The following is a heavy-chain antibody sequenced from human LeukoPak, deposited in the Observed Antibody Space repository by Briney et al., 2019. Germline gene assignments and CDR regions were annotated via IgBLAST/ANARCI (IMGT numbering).Heavy chain of an antibody. J-gene: IGHJ4*02. D-gene: IGHD6-13*01. CDR3: AKSVGYSSSWGDDHYFDY. CDR2: ISGSGGST. CDR1: GFTFSSYA. V-gene: IGHV3-23*01. Sequence: GGSLRLSCAASGFTFSSYAMSWVRQAPGKGLEWVSAISGSGGSTYYADSVKGRFTISRDNSKNTLYLQMNSLRAEDTAVYYCAKSVGYSSSWGDDHYFDYWGQGTLVTVSS.